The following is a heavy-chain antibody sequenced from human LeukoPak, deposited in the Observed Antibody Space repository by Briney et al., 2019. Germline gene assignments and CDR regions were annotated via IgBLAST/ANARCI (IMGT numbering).Heavy chain of an antibody. CDR3: ARLRQLVLIDY. D-gene: IGHD6-13*01. J-gene: IGHJ4*02. CDR1: GGSISSSSYY. V-gene: IGHV4-39*01. Sequence: SETLSLICTVSGGSISSSSYYWGWIRQPPGKGLEWIGSIYYSRSTYYNPSLRSRVTISVDTSKNQFSLKLSPVTAADTAVYYCARLRQLVLIDYWGQGTLVTVSS. CDR2: IYYSRST.